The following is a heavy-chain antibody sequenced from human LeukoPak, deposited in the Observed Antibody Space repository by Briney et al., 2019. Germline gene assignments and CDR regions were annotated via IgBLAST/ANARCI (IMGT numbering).Heavy chain of an antibody. CDR1: VGSISSYY. Sequence: PSETLSLTCTVSVGSISSYYWSWIRQPPGKGLEWIGRIYTSGSTNYNPSLKSRVTMSVDTSKNQFSLKLSSVTAADTAVYYCARSGYSYGYYFDYWGQGTLVTVSS. D-gene: IGHD5-18*01. V-gene: IGHV4-4*07. J-gene: IGHJ4*02. CDR2: IYTSGST. CDR3: ARSGYSYGYYFDY.